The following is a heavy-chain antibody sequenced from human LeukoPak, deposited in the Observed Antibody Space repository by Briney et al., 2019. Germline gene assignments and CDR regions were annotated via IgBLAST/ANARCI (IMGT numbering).Heavy chain of an antibody. CDR3: ARGSSGWYSIDY. Sequence: SQTLSLTCAVSGGSISSGGYSWSWIRQPPGKGLEWIGYIYHSGSTYYNPSLKSRVTISVDRSKNQFSLKLSSVTAADTAVYYCARGSSGWYSIDYWGQGTLVTVSS. CDR2: IYHSGST. D-gene: IGHD6-19*01. J-gene: IGHJ4*02. V-gene: IGHV4-30-2*01. CDR1: GGSISSGGYS.